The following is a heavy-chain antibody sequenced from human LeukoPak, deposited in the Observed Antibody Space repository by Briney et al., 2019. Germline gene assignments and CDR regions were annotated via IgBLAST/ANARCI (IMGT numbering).Heavy chain of an antibody. CDR3: ARVDCSSTSCYQSHYYYYYAMDV. Sequence: ASVKVSCKASGYTFTGYYIHWVRQAPGQGLEWMGLISPTSGGTNYAQKFQGRVTMTRDTFISTAYMDLSRLRSDDTAVYYCARVDCSSTSCYQSHYYYYYAMDVWGQGTTVTVSS. CDR1: GYTFTGYY. V-gene: IGHV1-2*02. CDR2: ISPTSGGT. D-gene: IGHD2-2*01. J-gene: IGHJ6*02.